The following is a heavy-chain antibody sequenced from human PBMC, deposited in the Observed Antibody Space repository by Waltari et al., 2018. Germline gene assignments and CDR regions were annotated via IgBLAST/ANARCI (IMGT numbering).Heavy chain of an antibody. CDR3: ARSPEGATSYFDY. CDR2: IYTSGST. D-gene: IGHD1-26*01. CDR1: GGSISSGSYY. J-gene: IGHJ4*02. V-gene: IGHV4-61*09. Sequence: QVQLQESGPGLVKPSQTLSLTCTVSGGSISSGSYYWSWIRQPAGKGLEWIGYIYTSGSTNYNPPLKSRVTISVDTSKNQFSLKLSSVTAADTAVYYCARSPEGATSYFDYWGQGTLVTVSS.